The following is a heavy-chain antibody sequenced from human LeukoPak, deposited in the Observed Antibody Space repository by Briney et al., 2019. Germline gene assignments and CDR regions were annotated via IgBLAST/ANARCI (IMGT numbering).Heavy chain of an antibody. D-gene: IGHD1-26*01. J-gene: IGHJ4*02. V-gene: IGHV2-70*11. CDR1: GFSLSTSGMC. Sequence: SGPALVKPTQTRTLTCTFSGFSLSTSGMCVSWIRQPPGKALEWLARIDWDDDKYYSTSLKTRLTISKDTSKNQVVLTMTNMDPVDTATYYCARWGGVGATYHFDYWGQGTLVTVSS. CDR2: IDWDDDK. CDR3: ARWGGVGATYHFDY.